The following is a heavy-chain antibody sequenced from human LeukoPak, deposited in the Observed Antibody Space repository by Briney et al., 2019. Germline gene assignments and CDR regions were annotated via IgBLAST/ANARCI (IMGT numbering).Heavy chain of an antibody. J-gene: IGHJ4*02. CDR3: ARVGYNYGHSFDY. CDR2: INHSGST. Sequence: SETLSLTCDVYGESFHMFYWSWIRQPPGKGLQWIGEINHSGSTNFHPSLKSRVTISVDTSKNQFSLTLNSVTAADTAVYYCARVGYNYGHSFDYWGQGTLVTVSS. CDR1: GESFHMFY. V-gene: IGHV4-34*01. D-gene: IGHD5-18*01.